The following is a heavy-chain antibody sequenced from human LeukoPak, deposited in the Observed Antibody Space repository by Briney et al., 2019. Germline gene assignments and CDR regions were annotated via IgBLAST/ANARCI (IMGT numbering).Heavy chain of an antibody. CDR1: GFTFSSYW. J-gene: IGHJ1*01. CDR2: IKQDGSEK. V-gene: IGHV3-7*03. CDR3: ARADTAMVRIKDEYFQH. Sequence: GGSLRLSCAASGFTFSSYWMSWDRQAPGKGLEWVANIKQDGSEKYYVDSVKGRFTISRDNAKNSLYLQMNSLRAEDTAVYYCARADTAMVRIKDEYFQHWGQGTLVTVSS. D-gene: IGHD5-18*01.